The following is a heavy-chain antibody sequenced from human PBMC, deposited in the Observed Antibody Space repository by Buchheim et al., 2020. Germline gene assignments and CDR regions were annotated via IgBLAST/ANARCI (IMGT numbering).Heavy chain of an antibody. Sequence: QVQLVESGGGVVQPGRSLKLSCVASEFSFSTYVMHWVRQAPGKGLEWVTLISSDGSNRYYADSVKGRFTISRDTSKDTLYLQMNSLRPEDTAVYYCASAHYYDSSGYYFYYDYWGQGTL. D-gene: IGHD3-22*01. CDR1: EFSFSTYV. V-gene: IGHV3-30-3*01. CDR3: ASAHYYDSSGYYFYYDY. J-gene: IGHJ4*02. CDR2: ISSDGSNR.